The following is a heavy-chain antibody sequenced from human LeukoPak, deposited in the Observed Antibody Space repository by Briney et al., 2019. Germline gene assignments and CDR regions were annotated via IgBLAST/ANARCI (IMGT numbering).Heavy chain of an antibody. J-gene: IGHJ4*02. CDR3: AAGRVSVLMVYAEYYFDY. CDR2: FDPEDGET. CDR1: GYTLTELS. Sequence: RASVKVSCKVSGYTLTELSMHWVRQAPGKGLEWMGGFDPEDGETIYAQKFQGRVTMTEDTSTDPAYMELSSLRSEDTAVYYCAAGRVSVLMVYAEYYFDYWGQGTLVTVSS. V-gene: IGHV1-24*01. D-gene: IGHD2-8*01.